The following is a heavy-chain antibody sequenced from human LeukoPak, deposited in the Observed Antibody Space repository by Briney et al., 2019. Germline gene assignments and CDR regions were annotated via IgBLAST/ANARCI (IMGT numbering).Heavy chain of an antibody. CDR1: GFTVSSNY. D-gene: IGHD1-26*01. Sequence: GGSLRLSCAASGFTVSSNYMSWVRQAPGKGLEWVSVIYSGDNTYYADSVKGRFTISRDNSKNTLYLQMNSLRAEDTAVYYCARDRVGATTNFDYWGQGTLVTVSS. CDR3: ARDRVGATTNFDY. CDR2: IYSGDNT. V-gene: IGHV3-53*01. J-gene: IGHJ4*02.